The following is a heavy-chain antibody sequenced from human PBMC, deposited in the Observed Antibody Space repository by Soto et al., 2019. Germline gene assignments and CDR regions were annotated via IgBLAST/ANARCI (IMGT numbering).Heavy chain of an antibody. CDR2: INDRGRT. Sequence: QVQLQQWGAGVLKPSGTLSLSCGVSVGSFSGYNWTWIRQPPGGGLEWIGEINDRGRTNCNPSLKSRVTISVDTPNNEFFLKINSVTAADTAVYYCARGGQFETKWFDPWGQGTLVTVSS. CDR3: ARGGQFETKWFDP. CDR1: VGSFSGYN. V-gene: IGHV4-34*02. J-gene: IGHJ5*02. D-gene: IGHD3-10*01.